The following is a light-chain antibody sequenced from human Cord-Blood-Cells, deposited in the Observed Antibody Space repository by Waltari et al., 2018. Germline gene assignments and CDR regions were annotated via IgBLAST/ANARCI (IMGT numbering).Light chain of an antibody. CDR2: DAS. V-gene: IGKV3-11*01. CDR1: QSVSSY. CDR3: QQLSNWPPIT. Sequence: EIVLTQSPATLSLSPGERATLSCRASQSVSSYLAWYQQKPGQAPRLLIYDASNRARGIPARFSGSGSGTDFTLTISSLEPEDFAVYYCQQLSNWPPITFGQGTRLEIK. J-gene: IGKJ5*01.